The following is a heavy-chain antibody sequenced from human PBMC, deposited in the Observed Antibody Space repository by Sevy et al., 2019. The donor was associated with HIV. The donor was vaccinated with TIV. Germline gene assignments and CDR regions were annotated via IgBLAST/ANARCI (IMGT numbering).Heavy chain of an antibody. CDR3: AKDGIYGGDFEYFQH. V-gene: IGHV3-23*01. CDR2: ISGSGGTI. D-gene: IGHD2-21*02. Sequence: GGSLRLSCAASGFTFSSYAMSWVRQAPGKGLEWVSSISGSGGTIYDADSVKGRFTISRDNSKNTLFLQMNRLRVEDTAINYCAKDGIYGGDFEYFQHWGQGTLVSVSS. J-gene: IGHJ1*01. CDR1: GFTFSSYA.